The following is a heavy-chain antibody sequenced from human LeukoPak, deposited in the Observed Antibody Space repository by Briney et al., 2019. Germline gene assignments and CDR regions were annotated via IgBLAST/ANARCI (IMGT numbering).Heavy chain of an antibody. J-gene: IGHJ4*02. Sequence: SETLSLTCGVSGYSITSGYFWGWIRQPPGKGLEWIGSIYYSGSTYYNPSLKSRVTISVDTSKNQFSLKLSSVTAADTAVYYCASHSLTVTTVDYWGQGTLVTVSS. V-gene: IGHV4-38-2*01. CDR3: ASHSLTVTTVDY. CDR2: IYYSGST. CDR1: GYSITSGYF. D-gene: IGHD4-17*01.